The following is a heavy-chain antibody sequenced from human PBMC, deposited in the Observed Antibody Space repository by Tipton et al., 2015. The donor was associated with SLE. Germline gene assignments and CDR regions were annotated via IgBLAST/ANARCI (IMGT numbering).Heavy chain of an antibody. J-gene: IGHJ6*03. D-gene: IGHD3-3*01. CDR2: IYTSGST. V-gene: IGHV4-4*07. Sequence: LRLSCTVSGGSISNYYWSWIRQPAGKGLEWIGRIYTSGSTNYNPSLKSRVTMSVDKSKNQFSLKLSSVTAADTAVYYCARGVMDYDFWSGSTYYYYYMDVWGKGTTVTVSS. CDR3: ARGVMDYDFWSGSTYYYYYMDV. CDR1: GGSISNYY.